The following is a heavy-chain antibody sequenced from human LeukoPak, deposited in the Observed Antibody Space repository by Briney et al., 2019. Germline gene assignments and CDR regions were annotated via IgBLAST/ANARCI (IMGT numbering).Heavy chain of an antibody. CDR2: IKQDGSEK. V-gene: IGHV3-7*01. Sequence: ETLSLTCTVSGGSISSSSYYWGWIRQPPGKGLEWVANIKQDGSEKYYVDSVKGRFTISRDNAKNSLYLQMNSLRAEDTAVYYCTRTNVEMATIFGGGDYWGQGTLVTVSS. CDR3: TRTNVEMATIFGGGDY. J-gene: IGHJ4*02. CDR1: GGSISSSSYY. D-gene: IGHD5-24*01.